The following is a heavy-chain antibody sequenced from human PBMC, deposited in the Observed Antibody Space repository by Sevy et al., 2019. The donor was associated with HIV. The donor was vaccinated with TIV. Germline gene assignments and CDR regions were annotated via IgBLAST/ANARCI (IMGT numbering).Heavy chain of an antibody. CDR1: GFTFSGYS. CDR3: ARDRYYDASGYYYYYYGMDV. CDR2: IDSGGST. V-gene: IGHV3-66*01. D-gene: IGHD3-22*01. Sequence: GGSLRLSCAASGFTFSGYSMNWVRQAPGKGLEWVSLIDSGGSTYYANSVKGRFTISRDNAKNTLYLQMNPLRAEDTAVYFCARDRYYDASGYYYYYYGMDVWGQGTTVTVSS. J-gene: IGHJ6*02.